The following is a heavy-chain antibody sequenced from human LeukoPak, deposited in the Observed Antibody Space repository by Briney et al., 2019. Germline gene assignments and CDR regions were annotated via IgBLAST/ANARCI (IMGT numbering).Heavy chain of an antibody. V-gene: IGHV3-64D*09. CDR1: GFTFSSYS. Sequence: PGGSLRLSCSASGFTFSSYSMHWVRQAPGKGLEFVSAINSDGSRTHYADSVRGRFTISRDNSKNALYLQMSSLRSEDTSVYYCASVDTAMVLDYWGQGTLVTVSS. D-gene: IGHD5-18*01. CDR2: INSDGSRT. CDR3: ASVDTAMVLDY. J-gene: IGHJ4*02.